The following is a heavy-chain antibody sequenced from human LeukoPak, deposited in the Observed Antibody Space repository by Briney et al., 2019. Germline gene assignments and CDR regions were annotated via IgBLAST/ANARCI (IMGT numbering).Heavy chain of an antibody. J-gene: IGHJ5*02. D-gene: IGHD5-12*01. CDR1: GGSISSYH. Sequence: SETLSLTCTVSGGSISSYHWSWIRQPAGKGLEWIGRIYTSGSTNYNPSLKSRVTMSVDTSKNQFSLKLSSVTAADTAVYYCAREGFYALVATYYNWFDPWGQGTLVTVSS. V-gene: IGHV4-4*07. CDR3: AREGFYALVATYYNWFDP. CDR2: IYTSGST.